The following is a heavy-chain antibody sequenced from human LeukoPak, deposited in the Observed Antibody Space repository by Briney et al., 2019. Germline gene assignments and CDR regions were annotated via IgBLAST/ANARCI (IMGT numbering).Heavy chain of an antibody. Sequence: PSEILSLTCTVSGGSISSGDYYWSWIRQPPGKGLEWIGYIYYSGSTYYNPSLKSRVTISVDTSKNQFSLKLSSVTAADTAVYYCARDVVFYGDYVFSRAFDIWGQGTMVTVSS. CDR1: GGSISSGDYY. CDR3: ARDVVFYGDYVFSRAFDI. J-gene: IGHJ3*02. D-gene: IGHD4-17*01. V-gene: IGHV4-30-4*08. CDR2: IYYSGST.